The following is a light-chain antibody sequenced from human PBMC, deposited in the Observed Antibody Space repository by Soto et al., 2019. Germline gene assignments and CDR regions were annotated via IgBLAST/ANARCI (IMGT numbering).Light chain of an antibody. Sequence: QSVLTQPASVSGSPGQSITISCTGTSSDVGTYNAVSWYQQHPGKAPKFMIYEDNKRPSGVSNRFSGSKSGNTASLTIYGLQAEDEADYYCCSYAGSSTWVFGGGTKLTVL. J-gene: IGLJ3*02. CDR2: EDN. CDR1: SSDVGTYNA. CDR3: CSYAGSSTWV. V-gene: IGLV2-23*01.